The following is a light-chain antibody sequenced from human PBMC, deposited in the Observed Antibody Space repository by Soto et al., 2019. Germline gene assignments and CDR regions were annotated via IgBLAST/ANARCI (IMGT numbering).Light chain of an antibody. CDR1: QTLLHSNGYNY. J-gene: IGKJ1*01. V-gene: IGKV2-28*01. CDR2: LGS. Sequence: DIVRTQSPLSLPVTPGEPASISCRSSQTLLHSNGYNYLDWYLEKPGQSPQLLISLGSDRASGVPDRFSGSGSGTDFTLKISRVEAADVGVYYCMQSLQTPWTFGQGTNVGIK. CDR3: MQSLQTPWT.